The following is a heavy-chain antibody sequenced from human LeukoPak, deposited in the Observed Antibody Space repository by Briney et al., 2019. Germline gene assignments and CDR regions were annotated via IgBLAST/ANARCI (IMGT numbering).Heavy chain of an antibody. CDR3: VRSTAVLPFDY. CDR1: GFTFSSYW. J-gene: IGHJ4*02. CDR2: INIDGSTT. Sequence: GGSLRLSCAASGFTFSSYWMHWVRQAPGKGLVWVSRINIDGSTTNYADSVKGRFTISRDNAKNTLNLQMNSLRAEDTAVYYCVRSTAVLPFDYWGQGIPVTVSS. V-gene: IGHV3-74*01. D-gene: IGHD6-6*01.